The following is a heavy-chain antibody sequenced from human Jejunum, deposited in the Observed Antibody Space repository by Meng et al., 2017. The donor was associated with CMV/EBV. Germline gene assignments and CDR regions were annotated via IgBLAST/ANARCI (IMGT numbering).Heavy chain of an antibody. D-gene: IGHD1-1*01. J-gene: IGHJ4*02. CDR3: ARGLGHASNNSHDY. Sequence: VSGDSLRSHYWSWIRQPPGKGLECIVYAYSSGSATYNPSLRGRVTISVDMSKNHFSLNLKSVTAADTAMYFCARGLGHASNNSHDYWGQGTLVTVSS. CDR1: GDSLRSHY. CDR2: AYSSGSA. V-gene: IGHV4-59*11.